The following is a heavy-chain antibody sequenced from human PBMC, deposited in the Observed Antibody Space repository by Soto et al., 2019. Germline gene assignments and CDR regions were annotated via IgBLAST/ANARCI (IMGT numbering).Heavy chain of an antibody. CDR1: GGTFNNFA. CDR3: ATVDYDARGYFQH. V-gene: IGHV1-69*01. CDR2: VVPFFGSS. Sequence: QVQLVQSGAEVKKPGSSLKVSCKASGGTFNNFAVYWVRQAPGQGLEWMGRVVPFFGSSTYAEKFEDRVSMTVDEYTATAYLDLRSLTSEDTAVYYCATVDYDARGYFQHWGQGTLITVS. J-gene: IGHJ1*01. D-gene: IGHD4-17*01.